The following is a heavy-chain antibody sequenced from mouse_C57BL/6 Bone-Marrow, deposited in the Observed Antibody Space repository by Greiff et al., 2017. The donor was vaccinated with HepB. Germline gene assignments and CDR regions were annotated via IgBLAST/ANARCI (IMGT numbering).Heavy chain of an antibody. J-gene: IGHJ4*01. V-gene: IGHV7-1*01. CDR1: GFTFSDFY. D-gene: IGHD2-1*01. CDR3: ARDDYGNPYAMDY. CDR2: SRNKANDYTT. Sequence: EVQGVESGGGLVQSGRSLRLSCATSGFTFSDFYMEWVRQAPGKGLEWIAASRNKANDYTTEYSASVKGRFIVSRDTSQSILYLQMNALRAEDTAIYYCARDDYGNPYAMDYWGQGTSVTVSS.